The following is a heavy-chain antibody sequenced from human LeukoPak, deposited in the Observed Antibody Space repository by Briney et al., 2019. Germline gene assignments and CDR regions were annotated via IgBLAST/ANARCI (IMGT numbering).Heavy chain of an antibody. D-gene: IGHD2/OR15-2a*01. J-gene: IGHJ4*01. V-gene: IGHV3-23*01. CDR3: AKDPRGMGRYLFDD. Sequence: GGALRLSRVGSGYTLNAYAISWVPPRPGKRPEWVSMISSSGDATHYAESVKGRLSISRDNANKTIYLQINNPIAEDTAIYYCAKDPRGMGRYLFDDWGQGSLVTVSS. CDR2: ISSSGDAT. CDR1: GYTLNAYA.